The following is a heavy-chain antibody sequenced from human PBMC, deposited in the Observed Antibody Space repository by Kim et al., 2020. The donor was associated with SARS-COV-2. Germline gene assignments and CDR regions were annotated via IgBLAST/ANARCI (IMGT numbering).Heavy chain of an antibody. CDR2: INPNSGGT. J-gene: IGHJ4*02. D-gene: IGHD1-20*01. CDR3: ARGPGDNWNDPNFDY. V-gene: IGHV1-2*02. CDR1: GYTFTGYY. Sequence: ASVKVSCKASGYTFTGYYMHWVRQAPGQGLEWMGWINPNSGGTNYAQKFQGRVTMTRDTSISTAYMELSRLRSDDTAVYYCARGPGDNWNDPNFDYWGQGTLVTVSS.